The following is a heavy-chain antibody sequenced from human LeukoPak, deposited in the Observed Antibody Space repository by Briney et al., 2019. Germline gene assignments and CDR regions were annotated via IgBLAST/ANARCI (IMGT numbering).Heavy chain of an antibody. V-gene: IGHV1-8*01. CDR1: GYTFTSYV. J-gene: IGHJ4*02. CDR2: MNPNSGNT. CDR3: ARGQPAARGTIYYFDY. D-gene: IGHD6-6*01. Sequence: ASVRVSCMASGYTFTSYVINWVRQAPGQGLEWMGWMNPNSGNTGYAQKFLGRVTMTRNTTISTAYMELRRLRSEDTAVYDCARGQPAARGTIYYFDYWGQGTLVTVSS.